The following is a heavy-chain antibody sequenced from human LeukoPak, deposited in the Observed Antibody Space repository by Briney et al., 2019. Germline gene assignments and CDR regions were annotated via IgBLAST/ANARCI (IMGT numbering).Heavy chain of an antibody. D-gene: IGHD6-19*01. Sequence: TGGSLRLSCAASGFTFSSYAMSWVRQAPGKGLEWVSGISGSGGSPSYPDSVKGRFTISRDNSKNTLYLQMNSLRAEDTAVYYCAKVGIEWLVPDYWGQGTLVTVSS. J-gene: IGHJ4*02. CDR1: GFTFSSYA. CDR2: ISGSGGSP. CDR3: AKVGIEWLVPDY. V-gene: IGHV3-23*01.